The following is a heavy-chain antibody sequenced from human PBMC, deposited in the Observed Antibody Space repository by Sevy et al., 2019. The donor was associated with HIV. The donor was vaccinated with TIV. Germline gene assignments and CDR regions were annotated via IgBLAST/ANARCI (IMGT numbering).Heavy chain of an antibody. V-gene: IGHV3-30*02. J-gene: IGHJ4*02. CDR3: AKVPSSGWNYLLDY. D-gene: IGHD1-7*01. CDR2: IGLDGSDR. CDR1: GFIFGDHG. Sequence: GGSLRLSCAASGFIFGDHGMHWVRQAPGKGLEWVAFIGLDGSDRYYADSVKGRFTISRDNSKNTLYLQMNSLRAEDTAVYYCAKVPSSGWNYLLDYWGQGILVTVSS.